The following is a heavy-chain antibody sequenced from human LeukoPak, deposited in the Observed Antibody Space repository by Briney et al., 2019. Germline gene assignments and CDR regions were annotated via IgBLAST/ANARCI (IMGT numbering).Heavy chain of an antibody. CDR1: GFTFDDYA. CDR3: AKDKEYQLLYNAFDI. V-gene: IGHV3-9*01. J-gene: IGHJ3*02. D-gene: IGHD2-2*02. Sequence: GGSLRLSCAASGFTFDDYAMHWVRHAPGKGLEWGSGISWNSGSIGYADSVKGRFTISRDNAKNSLYLQMNSLRAEDTALYYCAKDKEYQLLYNAFDIWGQGTMVTVSS. CDR2: ISWNSGSI.